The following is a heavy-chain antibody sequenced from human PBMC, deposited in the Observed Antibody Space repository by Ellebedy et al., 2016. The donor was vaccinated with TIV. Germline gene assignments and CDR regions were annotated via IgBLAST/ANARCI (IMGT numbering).Heavy chain of an antibody. J-gene: IGHJ2*01. CDR1: GGSISSSSHY. CDR3: ARHLLRDFYGSGSPNYWYFDL. Sequence: SETLSLXXTVSGGSISSSSHYWGWIRQPPGKGLQWIATIYYSGATYYNPSLKSRVTISLDTSKNHFSLRLSSVTAADTAVYYCARHLLRDFYGSGSPNYWYFDLWGRGTQVTVSS. CDR2: IYYSGAT. D-gene: IGHD3-10*01. V-gene: IGHV4-39*01.